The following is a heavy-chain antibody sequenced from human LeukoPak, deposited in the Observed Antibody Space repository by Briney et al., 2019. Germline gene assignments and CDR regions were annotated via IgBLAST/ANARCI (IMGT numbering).Heavy chain of an antibody. CDR3: ARGTLPDY. V-gene: IGHV3-48*03. D-gene: IGHD2/OR15-2a*01. CDR2: ISYSSSTV. Sequence: GGSLRLSCAASGFTFSSYPMNWVRQAPGKGLEWVSYISYSSSTVYYADSVKGRFTISRDNAKHSVALQMNSLTIEDTAVYYCARGTLPDYWGQGTLVTVSP. J-gene: IGHJ4*02. CDR1: GFTFSSYP.